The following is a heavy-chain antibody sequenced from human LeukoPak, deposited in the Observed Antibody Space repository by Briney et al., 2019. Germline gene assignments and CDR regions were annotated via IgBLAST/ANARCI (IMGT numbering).Heavy chain of an antibody. D-gene: IGHD1-26*01. CDR2: ISGSGGST. Sequence: GGSLRLSCAASGFTFSNFGMSWVRQAPGKGLEWVSVISGSGGSTYYADSVKGRFTISRDNSKNTLYLQMNSLRADDTAVYYCATSKYSGSYWGQGTLVTVSS. CDR3: ATSKYSGSY. J-gene: IGHJ4*02. V-gene: IGHV3-23*01. CDR1: GFTFSNFG.